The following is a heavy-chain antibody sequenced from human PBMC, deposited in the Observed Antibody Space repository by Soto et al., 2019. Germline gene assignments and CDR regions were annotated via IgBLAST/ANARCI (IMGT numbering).Heavy chain of an antibody. CDR2: ISSSSSYI. D-gene: IGHD3-3*01. V-gene: IGHV3-21*01. CDR3: ARSRGYDFWSGYPYYYGMDV. Sequence: GGSLRLSCAASGFTFSSYSMNWVRQAPGKGLEWVSSISSSSSYIYYADSVKGRFTISRDNAKNSLYLQMNSLRAEDTAGYYCARSRGYDFWSGYPYYYGMDVWGQGTTVTVSS. J-gene: IGHJ6*02. CDR1: GFTFSSYS.